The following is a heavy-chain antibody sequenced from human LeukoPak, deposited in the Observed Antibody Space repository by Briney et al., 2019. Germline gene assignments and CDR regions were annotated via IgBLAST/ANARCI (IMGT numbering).Heavy chain of an antibody. D-gene: IGHD4-17*01. CDR1: GSSISSYY. Sequence: SETLSLTCSVSGSSISSYYWSWIRQPAEKGLEWIGRIYTSGSTNYNPSLKSRVTMSVDTSKNQFSLKLSSVTAADTAVYYCAREGDYGDYFDYWGQGTLVTVSS. V-gene: IGHV4-4*07. CDR3: AREGDYGDYFDY. J-gene: IGHJ4*02. CDR2: IYTSGST.